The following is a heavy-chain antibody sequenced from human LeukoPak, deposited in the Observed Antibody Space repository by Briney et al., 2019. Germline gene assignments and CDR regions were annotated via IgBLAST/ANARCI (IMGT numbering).Heavy chain of an antibody. D-gene: IGHD3-10*01. V-gene: IGHV4-34*01. Sequence: SETLCLTCAVYGGSFSGYYWGWIRQPPGKGLEWIGEINHSGSTNYNPSLKSRVTISVDTSKNQFSLKLSSVTAADTAVYYCAIGGFGLSYYFDYWGQGTLVTVSS. CDR1: GGSFSGYY. CDR2: INHSGST. J-gene: IGHJ4*02. CDR3: AIGGFGLSYYFDY.